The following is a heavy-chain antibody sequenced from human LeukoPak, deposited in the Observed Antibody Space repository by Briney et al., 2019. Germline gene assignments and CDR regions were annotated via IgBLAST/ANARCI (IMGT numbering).Heavy chain of an antibody. Sequence: PGGSLRLSCAAFGFTFSSYDMHWVRQARGKGLEWVSGIGSAGDTHYPGSVKGRFTISRENAKNSLSLQMNSLRAGDTAVYYCARGRCSSATCYEKLYGMDVWGQGTTVTVSS. V-gene: IGHV3-13*01. D-gene: IGHD2-2*01. J-gene: IGHJ6*02. CDR3: ARGRCSSATCYEKLYGMDV. CDR2: IGSAGDT. CDR1: GFTFSSYD.